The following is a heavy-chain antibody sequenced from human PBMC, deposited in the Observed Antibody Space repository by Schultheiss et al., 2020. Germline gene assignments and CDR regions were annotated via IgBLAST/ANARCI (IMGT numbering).Heavy chain of an antibody. Sequence: SVMVSCKASGFTFTSSAVQWVRQARGQRLEWIGYIVVGSGNTGYAQKFQGRVTMTRDTSTSTVYMELSSLRSEDTAVYYCARSKPAYYFDYWGQGTLVTVSS. CDR1: GFTFTSSA. J-gene: IGHJ4*02. CDR2: IVVGSGNT. V-gene: IGHV1-58*01. CDR3: ARSKPAYYFDY.